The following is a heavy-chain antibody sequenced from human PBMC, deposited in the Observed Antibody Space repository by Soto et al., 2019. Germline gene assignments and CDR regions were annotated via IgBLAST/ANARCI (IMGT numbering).Heavy chain of an antibody. J-gene: IGHJ4*02. CDR1: GGSITSDEYF. CDR3: VREGTRISPQGYITAAGHFYR. Sequence: SETLSLTCTVSGGSITSDEYFWRWIRQSPERGLEWIGFIFHSGNTFNHPSLSGRASLSVDTSKNQFSLTLSSVTAADTAVYYCVREGTRISPQGYITAAGHFYRWGQGALVTVSS. V-gene: IGHV4-30-4*01. D-gene: IGHD6-25*01. CDR2: IFHSGNT.